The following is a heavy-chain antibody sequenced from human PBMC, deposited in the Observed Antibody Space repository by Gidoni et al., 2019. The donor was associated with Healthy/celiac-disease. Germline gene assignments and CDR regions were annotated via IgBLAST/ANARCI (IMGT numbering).Heavy chain of an antibody. V-gene: IGHV4-39*01. Sequence: QLQLQESGPGLVKPSETLSLTCTVSGGSISSSSYYWGWIRQTPGKGLEWIGSIYYSGSTYYNPSLKSRVTISVDTSKNQFSLKLSSVTAADTAVYYCARHPEYGYSYGPPSTYYFDYWGQGTLVTVSS. J-gene: IGHJ4*02. D-gene: IGHD5-18*01. CDR3: ARHPEYGYSYGPPSTYYFDY. CDR2: IYYSGST. CDR1: GGSISSSSYY.